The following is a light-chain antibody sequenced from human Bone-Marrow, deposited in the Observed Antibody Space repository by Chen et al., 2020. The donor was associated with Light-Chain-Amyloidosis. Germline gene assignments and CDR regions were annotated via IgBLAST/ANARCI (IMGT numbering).Light chain of an antibody. V-gene: IGLV3-25*03. CDR1: DLPTKY. CDR3: QSADSSGTYEVI. J-gene: IGLJ2*01. Sequence: SYELTQPPSVSVSPGQTARNTCAGDDLPTKYAYWYQQNPAQAPVRVIDRAAERPSGCCDRFSGSSSGPTSTLPSSGVEVEDEADYPCQSADSSGTYEVIFGGGTKLTVL. CDR2: RAA.